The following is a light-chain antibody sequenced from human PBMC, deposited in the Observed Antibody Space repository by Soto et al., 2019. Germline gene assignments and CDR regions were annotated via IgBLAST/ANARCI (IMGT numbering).Light chain of an antibody. V-gene: IGKV3-11*01. J-gene: IGKJ3*01. CDR2: DGS. CDR1: QSVSGY. Sequence: EIVLTQSPATLSLSPGKRATLSCRASQSVSGYLAWYQQKPGQAPRLLIYDGSHRATGIPARFSGSGSGTDFTLTISGLEPEDFAVYYCQQRSNWLISFGPGTKVDIK. CDR3: QQRSNWLIS.